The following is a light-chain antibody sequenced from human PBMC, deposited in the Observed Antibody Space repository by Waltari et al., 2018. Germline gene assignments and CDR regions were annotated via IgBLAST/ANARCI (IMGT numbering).Light chain of an antibody. CDR1: QSILYSSNNKNY. V-gene: IGKV4-1*01. J-gene: IGKJ4*01. CDR2: WAS. Sequence: DIVMTQSPDSLAVSLRERATIACKSSQSILYSSNNKNYLAWYQRKPGQPPKLLIYWASTRESGVPDRFSGSGSGTDFTLTISSLQAEDVAVYYCQQYYSTPPSFGGGTKVEIK. CDR3: QQYYSTPPS.